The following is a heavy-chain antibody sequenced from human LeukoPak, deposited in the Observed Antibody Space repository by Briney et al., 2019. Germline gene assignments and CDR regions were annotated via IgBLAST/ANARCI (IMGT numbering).Heavy chain of an antibody. J-gene: IGHJ4*02. CDR2: ITRSGSPI. V-gene: IGHV3-48*01. CDR3: VQGPYFDY. Sequence: PGGSLRLSCVASGFTFSSYSMNWARQAPGKGLEWASHITRSGSPIYYGDSVKGRFSMSRDNTKNSLYLQMNSLRGDDTAVYYCVQGPYFDYWGQGTLVTVSS. D-gene: IGHD2-21*01. CDR1: GFTFSSYS.